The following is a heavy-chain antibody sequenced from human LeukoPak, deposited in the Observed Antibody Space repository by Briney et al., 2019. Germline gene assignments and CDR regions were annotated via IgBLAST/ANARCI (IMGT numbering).Heavy chain of an antibody. J-gene: IGHJ3*02. CDR2: INPNSGGT. Sequence: GASVKVSCKASGYTFTGYYMHWVRQAPGQGLEWMGWINPNSGGTNYAQKFQGRVTMTRDTSISTAYMELSRLRSDDTAVYYCARGSHYDFWSGYTGGAFDIWGQGTMVTVSS. CDR1: GYTFTGYY. V-gene: IGHV1-2*02. D-gene: IGHD3-3*01. CDR3: ARGSHYDFWSGYTGGAFDI.